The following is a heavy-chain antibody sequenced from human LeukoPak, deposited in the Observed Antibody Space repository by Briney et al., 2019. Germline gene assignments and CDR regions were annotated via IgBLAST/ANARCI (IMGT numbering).Heavy chain of an antibody. CDR2: ISYDEDNK. CDR1: GFPFSYYS. D-gene: IGHD1-26*01. CDR3: ARSPTRSLRVGEFDF. J-gene: IGHJ4*02. V-gene: IGHV3-30*09. Sequence: PGRSLRLSCAASGFPFSYYSMHWVRQAPGKGLEWVAVISYDEDNKYYAESVKGRFAISRDNSEDTLYLQMNSLRAGDTAVYYCARSPTRSLRVGEFDFWGQGTLVTVSS.